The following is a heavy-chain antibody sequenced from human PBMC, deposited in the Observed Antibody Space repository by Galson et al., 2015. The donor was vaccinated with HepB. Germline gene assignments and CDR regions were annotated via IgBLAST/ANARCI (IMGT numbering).Heavy chain of an antibody. Sequence: CAISGDSVSSNSAAWNWIRQSPSRGLEWLGRTYYRSKWYTEYAVSVKSRITINPDTSKNQFSLQLNSVTPEDTAVYYCARAVNYYDSSGYYGWFDPWGQGTLVTVSS. D-gene: IGHD3-22*01. CDR1: GDSVSSNSAA. CDR3: ARAVNYYDSSGYYGWFDP. CDR2: TYYRSKWYT. J-gene: IGHJ5*02. V-gene: IGHV6-1*01.